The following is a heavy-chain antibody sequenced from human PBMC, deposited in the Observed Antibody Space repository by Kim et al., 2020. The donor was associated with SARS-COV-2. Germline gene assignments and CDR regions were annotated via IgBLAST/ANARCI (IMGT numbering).Heavy chain of an antibody. CDR3: ARVFSGYYGSGSFPSYWYFDL. V-gene: IGHV4-4*02. J-gene: IGHJ2*01. Sequence: SETLSLTCAVSGGSISSNNWWSWVRQPPGKGLEWIGEIYHSGSTNYNPSLKSRVTISVDKSKNQFSLKLSSVTAADTAVYYCARVFSGYYGSGSFPSYWYFDLWGRGTLVTVSS. D-gene: IGHD3-10*01. CDR2: IYHSGST. CDR1: GGSISSNNW.